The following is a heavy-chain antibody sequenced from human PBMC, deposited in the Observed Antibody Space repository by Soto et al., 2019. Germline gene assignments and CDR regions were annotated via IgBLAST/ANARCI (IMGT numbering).Heavy chain of an antibody. D-gene: IGHD2-8*02. Sequence: GGSLRLSCAVSGFICSSYDMSWVRQAPGKGLAWVSTILVAGSQHYEDSVQGRFTISRDTSKNTVFLYMNSLTAGDTAVYYCAKETATGGGAFEIYGQGTMVTVSS. CDR3: AKETATGGGAFEI. CDR2: ILVAGSQ. J-gene: IGHJ3*02. V-gene: IGHV3-23*01. CDR1: GFICSSYD.